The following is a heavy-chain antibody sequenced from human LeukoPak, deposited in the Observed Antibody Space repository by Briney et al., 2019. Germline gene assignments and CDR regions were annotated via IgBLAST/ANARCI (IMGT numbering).Heavy chain of an antibody. CDR3: ARERYDFRSGYYGKHY. Sequence: PSETLSLTCAVYGGSFSGYYWSWIRQPPGKGLEWIGEINHSGSTNYNPSLKSRVTISVDTSKNQFSLKLSSVTAADTAVYYCARERYDFRSGYYGKHYWGQGTLVTVSS. CDR1: GGSFSGYY. V-gene: IGHV4-34*01. D-gene: IGHD3-3*01. J-gene: IGHJ4*02. CDR2: INHSGST.